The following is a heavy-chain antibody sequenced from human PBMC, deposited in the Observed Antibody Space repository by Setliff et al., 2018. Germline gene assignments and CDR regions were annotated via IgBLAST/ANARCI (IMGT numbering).Heavy chain of an antibody. V-gene: IGHV1-18*01. CDR3: ARINFYVSSGYYYAPEL. J-gene: IGHJ4*02. CDR1: GFTFTDYG. D-gene: IGHD3-22*01. Sequence: VSCKSSGFTFTDYGITWARQVPGQGLEWMGWINNYNFNTQYAQKFQGRVTVTTDTSTTTAYMELRSLRADDTAVYYCARINFYVSSGYYYAPELWGQGTTVTVSS. CDR2: INNYNFNT.